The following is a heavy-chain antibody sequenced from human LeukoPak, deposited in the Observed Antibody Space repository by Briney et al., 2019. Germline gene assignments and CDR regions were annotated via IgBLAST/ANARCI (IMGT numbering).Heavy chain of an antibody. CDR1: GGSISSGDYY. CDR3: ARSFVGYYLWFDP. J-gene: IGHJ5*02. D-gene: IGHD3-22*01. CDR2: IYYSGST. V-gene: IGHV4-61*08. Sequence: PSETLSLTCTVSGGSISSGDYYWSWIRQPPGKGLEWIGYIYYSGSTNYNPSLKSRVTISVDTSKNQFSLKLSSVTAADTAVYYCARSFVGYYLWFDPWGQGTLVTVSS.